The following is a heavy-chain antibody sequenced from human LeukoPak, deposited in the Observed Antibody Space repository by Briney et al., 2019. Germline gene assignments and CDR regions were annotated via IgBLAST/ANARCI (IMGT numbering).Heavy chain of an antibody. Sequence: QPGRSLRLSCTASGFTFGDYAMSWVRQAPGKGLEWVGFIRSKAYGGTTEYAASVKGRFTISRDDSKSIAYLQMNSLKTEDTAVYYCTRSRIVVVPAATNWFDPWGQGTLVTVSS. D-gene: IGHD2-2*01. CDR1: GFTFGDYA. CDR2: IRSKAYGGTT. CDR3: TRSRIVVVPAATNWFDP. V-gene: IGHV3-49*04. J-gene: IGHJ5*02.